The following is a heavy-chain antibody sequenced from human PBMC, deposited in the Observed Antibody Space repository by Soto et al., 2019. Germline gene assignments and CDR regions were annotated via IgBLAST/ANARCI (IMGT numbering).Heavy chain of an antibody. Sequence: GESLKISCKGSGYSFTSYWISWVRQMPGKGLEWMGRIDPSDSYTNYSPSFQGHVTVSADKSISTAYLQWSSLKASDTAMHYCASPYYYGSGSYSSYGMDVWGQGTTVTVSS. D-gene: IGHD3-10*01. CDR1: GYSFTSYW. CDR2: IDPSDSYT. V-gene: IGHV5-10-1*01. J-gene: IGHJ6*02. CDR3: ASPYYYGSGSYSSYGMDV.